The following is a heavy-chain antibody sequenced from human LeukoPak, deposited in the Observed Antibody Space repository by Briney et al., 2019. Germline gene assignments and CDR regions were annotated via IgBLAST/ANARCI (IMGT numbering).Heavy chain of an antibody. CDR3: AREPYYDILTGYYRDY. V-gene: IGHV3-21*01. D-gene: IGHD3-9*01. J-gene: IGHJ4*02. CDR1: GFTFSSYS. Sequence: PGGSLRLSCAASGFTFSSYSMNWVRQAPGKGLEWVSSISSSSSYIYYADSVKGRFTISRDNAKNSLYLQMNSLRAEDTAVYYCAREPYYDILTGYYRDYWGQGTLVTVSS. CDR2: ISSSSSYI.